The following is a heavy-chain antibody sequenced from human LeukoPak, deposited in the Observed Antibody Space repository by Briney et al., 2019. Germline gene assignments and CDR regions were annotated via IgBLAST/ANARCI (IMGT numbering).Heavy chain of an antibody. CDR3: ATKEWLAL. CDR1: GYTFSNYG. J-gene: IGHJ4*02. V-gene: IGHV7-4-1*02. CDR2: INTNTGNP. D-gene: IGHD6-19*01. Sequence: ASVKVSCKASGYTFSNYGISWVRQAPGQGLEWMGWINTNTGNPTYAQGFTGRFVFSLDTSVSTAYLQISSLKAEDTAVYYCATKEWLALWGQGTLVTVSS.